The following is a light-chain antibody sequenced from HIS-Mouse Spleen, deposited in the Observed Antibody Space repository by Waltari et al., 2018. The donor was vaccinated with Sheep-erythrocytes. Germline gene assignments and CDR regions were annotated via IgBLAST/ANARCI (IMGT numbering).Light chain of an antibody. J-gene: IGLJ2*01. CDR1: KLGDKY. CDR2: QAS. Sequence: SYELTQPPSVSVSPGQTASITCSGDKLGDKYACWYQQKPGQSPVLVIYQASKRPSGSPQRFSGSTSGSTATLTISGTQAMDEADYYCQAWDSSTVVFGGGTKLTVL. V-gene: IGLV3-1*01. CDR3: QAWDSSTVV.